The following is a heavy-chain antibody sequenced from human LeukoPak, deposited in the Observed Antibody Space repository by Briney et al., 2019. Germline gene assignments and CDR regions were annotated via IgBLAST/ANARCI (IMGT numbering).Heavy chain of an antibody. Sequence: PGRSLRLSCAASGFTSSSYGMHWVRQAPGKGLEWVAVISYDGSNRYYADSVKGRFTISRDNSKNTLYLQMNSLRAEDTAVYYCAKCSSSLYSFSGVDYWGQGTLVTVSS. CDR3: AKCSSSLYSFSGVDY. V-gene: IGHV3-30*18. CDR2: ISYDGSNR. D-gene: IGHD6-13*01. J-gene: IGHJ4*02. CDR1: GFTSSSYG.